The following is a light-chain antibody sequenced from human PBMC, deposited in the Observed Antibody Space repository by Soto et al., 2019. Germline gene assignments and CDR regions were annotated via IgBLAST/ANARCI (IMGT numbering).Light chain of an antibody. CDR1: QSVGSNY. Sequence: EIVLTQSPGTLSLSLGERATVSCRASQSVGSNYLAWYQRKPGQAPRLLIYGASSRATGIPDRFSGSGSGTDFTLTISSLEPEDFSVYYCQQYATTPFTFGPGTQVDIK. CDR3: QQYATTPFT. CDR2: GAS. J-gene: IGKJ3*01. V-gene: IGKV3-20*01.